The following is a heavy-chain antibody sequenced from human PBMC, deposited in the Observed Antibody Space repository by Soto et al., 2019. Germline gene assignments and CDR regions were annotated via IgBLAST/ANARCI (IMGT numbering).Heavy chain of an antibody. CDR2: IRSPANGGTT. V-gene: IGHV3-49*05. J-gene: IGHJ2*01. CDR3: ACPYGSGSLYWYFDL. CDR1: GFNFAENA. Sequence: KSGGSLRLSCTACGFNFAENALTWFRQAPGKGLEWIGFIRSPANGGTTHYAASVKDRFTISRDDSKSIVSLQMNSLKIEDTAVYFCACPYGSGSLYWYFDLWGRGTMVTVSS. D-gene: IGHD6-19*01.